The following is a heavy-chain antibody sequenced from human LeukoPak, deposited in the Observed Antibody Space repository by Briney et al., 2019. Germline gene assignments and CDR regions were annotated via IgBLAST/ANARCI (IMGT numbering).Heavy chain of an antibody. CDR1: GGSVSSGVYY. D-gene: IGHD4-23*01. V-gene: IGHV4-39*01. CDR3: ARRKNYGGNPFDY. J-gene: IGHJ4*02. CDR2: IYYSGST. Sequence: SETLSLTCTVSGGSVSSGVYYWSWIRQPPGKGLEWIGNIYYSGSTYYNPSLKSRVTISVDTSKNQFSLRLSSVTAADTAVYYCARRKNYGGNPFDYWGQGTLVTVSS.